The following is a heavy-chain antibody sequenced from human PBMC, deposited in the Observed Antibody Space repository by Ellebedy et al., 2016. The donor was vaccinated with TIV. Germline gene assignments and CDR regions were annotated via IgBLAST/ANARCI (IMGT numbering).Heavy chain of an antibody. Sequence: GESLKISXAASGFTFSSYGMHWVRQAPGKGLEWVAVIWYDGSNKYYADSVKGRFTISRDNSKNTLYLQMNSLRAEDTAVYYCAAGYQLLPIPFDYWGQGTLVTVSS. CDR3: AAGYQLLPIPFDY. V-gene: IGHV3-33*01. CDR1: GFTFSSYG. CDR2: IWYDGSNK. D-gene: IGHD2-2*01. J-gene: IGHJ4*02.